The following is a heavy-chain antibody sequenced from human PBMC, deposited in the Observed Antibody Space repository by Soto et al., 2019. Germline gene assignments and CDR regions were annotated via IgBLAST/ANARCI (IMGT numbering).Heavy chain of an antibody. Sequence: RLSCAASGFSVSNNHMSWVRQAPGKGLEWVSIIYSGGSTYYADSVKGRFTISRDNSKNTLHLQMNSLRAEDTAVYYCARDPKGDPRQLDIWGQGTMVTVSS. D-gene: IGHD3-16*01. CDR3: ARDPKGDPRQLDI. V-gene: IGHV3-66*01. CDR1: GFSVSNNH. CDR2: IYSGGST. J-gene: IGHJ3*02.